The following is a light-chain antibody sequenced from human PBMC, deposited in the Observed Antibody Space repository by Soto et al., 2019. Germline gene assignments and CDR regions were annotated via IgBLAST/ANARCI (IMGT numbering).Light chain of an antibody. V-gene: IGKV3-20*01. CDR1: QSLSSSQ. CDR2: DAS. Sequence: EIVLTQSPGTLSLSPGERATLSCRASQSLSSSQLAWYQQKPGQAPRLLIHDASSRATGISDRFTGSGSGTDFTLTITTLEPEDFAVYYCQQYGSSGTFGQGTKVDI. CDR3: QQYGSSGT. J-gene: IGKJ1*01.